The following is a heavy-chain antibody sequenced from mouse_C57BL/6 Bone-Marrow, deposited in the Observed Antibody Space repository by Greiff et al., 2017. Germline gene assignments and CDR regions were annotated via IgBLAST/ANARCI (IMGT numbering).Heavy chain of an antibody. CDR1: GYTFTSYW. CDR3: ARQLRGWFAY. D-gene: IGHD3-2*02. V-gene: IGHV1-55*01. CDR2: FYPGSGST. Sequence: VQLQQPGAELVQPGASVKMSCKASGYTFTSYWITWVKRRPGQGLEWIGDFYPGSGSTNYNEKFKSKATRTVDTSSSTAYMQLSSLTSEDSAVYYCARQLRGWFAYWGQETLVNVSA. J-gene: IGHJ3*01.